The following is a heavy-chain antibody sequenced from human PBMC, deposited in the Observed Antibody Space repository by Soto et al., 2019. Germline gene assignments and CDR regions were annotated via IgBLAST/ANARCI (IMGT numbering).Heavy chain of an antibody. Sequence: GGSLRLSCAASGFTFSSYAMHWVRQAPGKGLEWVAVISYDGSNKYYADSVKGRFTISRDNSKNTLYLQMNSLRAEDPAVYYCARVSLGGYSSSWYYYYGIDVWGQGTTVTISS. D-gene: IGHD6-13*01. V-gene: IGHV3-30*04. CDR1: GFTFSSYA. CDR2: ISYDGSNK. J-gene: IGHJ6*02. CDR3: ARVSLGGYSSSWYYYYGIDV.